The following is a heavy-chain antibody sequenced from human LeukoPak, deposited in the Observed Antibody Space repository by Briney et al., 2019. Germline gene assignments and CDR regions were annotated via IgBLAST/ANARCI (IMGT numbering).Heavy chain of an antibody. CDR2: IIPIFGTA. V-gene: IGHV1-69*05. Sequence: ASVKVSCKASGYTFTSHAISWVRQAPGQGLEWMGGIIPIFGTANYAQKFQGRVTITTDESTSTAYMELSSLRSEDTAVYYCARDQSGSYSGIDYWGQGTLVTVSS. CDR3: ARDQSGSYSGIDY. D-gene: IGHD1-26*01. CDR1: GYTFTSHA. J-gene: IGHJ4*02.